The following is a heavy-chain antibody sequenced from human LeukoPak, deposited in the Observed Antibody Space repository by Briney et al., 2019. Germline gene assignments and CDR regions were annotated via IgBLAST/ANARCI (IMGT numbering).Heavy chain of an antibody. J-gene: IGHJ4*02. CDR1: GGSISSYY. V-gene: IGHV4-59*01. Sequence: KPSETLSLTCTVSGGSISSYYWSWIRQPPGKGLEWIGYIYYSGSTNYNPSLKSRVTISVATSKNQFSLKLSSVTAADTAVYYCARETYYYDSSGYYLYYFDYWGQGTLVTVSS. CDR2: IYYSGST. CDR3: ARETYYYDSSGYYLYYFDY. D-gene: IGHD3-22*01.